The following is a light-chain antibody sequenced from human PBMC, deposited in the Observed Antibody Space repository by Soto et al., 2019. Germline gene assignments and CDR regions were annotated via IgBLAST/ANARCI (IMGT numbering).Light chain of an antibody. Sequence: DIQMTQSPSSLSASVGDRVTITCRAGQDINIYLAWYQQKPGKVPKLLIYAASTLQSGVPSRFSGSGSGTDFTLTISSLQPEDVATYYCQKYDGAPLTFGGGTKVDIK. J-gene: IGKJ4*01. V-gene: IGKV1-27*01. CDR3: QKYDGAPLT. CDR2: AAS. CDR1: QDINIY.